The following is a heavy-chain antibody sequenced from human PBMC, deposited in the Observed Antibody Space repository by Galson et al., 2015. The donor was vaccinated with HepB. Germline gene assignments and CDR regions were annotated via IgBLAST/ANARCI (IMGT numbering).Heavy chain of an antibody. D-gene: IGHD6-13*01. J-gene: IGHJ6*02. CDR2: ISYDGSNK. V-gene: IGHV3-30*04. Sequence: SLRLSCAASGFTFSSYAMHWVRQAPGEGLEWVAVISYDGSNKYYADSVKGRFTISRDNSKNTLYLQMNSLRAEDTAVYYCARTAVGIAAAEWGGMDVRGQGTTVTVSS. CDR3: ARTAVGIAAAEWGGMDV. CDR1: GFTFSSYA.